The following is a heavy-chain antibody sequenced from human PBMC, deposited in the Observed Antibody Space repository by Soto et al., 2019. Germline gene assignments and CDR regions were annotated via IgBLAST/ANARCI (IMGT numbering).Heavy chain of an antibody. CDR2: ITPILGIA. D-gene: IGHD5-12*01. J-gene: IGHJ4*02. CDR1: GGTFSSYT. V-gene: IGHV1-69*02. Sequence: SVKVSCKASGGTFSSYTISWVRQAPGQGLEWMGRITPILGIANYAQKFQGRVTITADKSTSTAYMELSSLRSEDTAVYYCARSLSDYDTTPLDYWGQGTLVTVSS. CDR3: ARSLSDYDTTPLDY.